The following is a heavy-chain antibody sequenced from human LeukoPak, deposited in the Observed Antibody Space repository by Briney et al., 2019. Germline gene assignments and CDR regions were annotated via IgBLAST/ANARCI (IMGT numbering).Heavy chain of an antibody. V-gene: IGHV3-21*01. Sequence: GGSLRLSCAASGFTFSSYAMSWVRQAPGKGLEWVSSISSSSYIYYADSVKGRFTISRDNAKNSLYLQMNSLRAEDTAVYYCASFSGITGGQGTLVTVSS. D-gene: IGHD3-10*01. CDR3: ASFSGIT. CDR2: ISSSSYI. CDR1: GFTFSSYA. J-gene: IGHJ4*02.